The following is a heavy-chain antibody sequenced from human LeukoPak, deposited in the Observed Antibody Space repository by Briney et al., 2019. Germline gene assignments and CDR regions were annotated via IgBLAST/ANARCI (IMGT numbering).Heavy chain of an antibody. CDR2: INPNNGGT. J-gene: IGHJ4*02. Sequence: RASVKVSCKASGYTFTSYAMQWVRQAPGHGLEWMGWINPNNGGTNYAQKFQGRVTVTRDTSISAVYMELSRLRSDDTAVYYCASGSVVLVPAAITQVDYWGQGTLVTVSS. CDR3: ASGSVVLVPAAITQVDY. CDR1: GYTFTSYA. D-gene: IGHD2-2*01. V-gene: IGHV1-2*02.